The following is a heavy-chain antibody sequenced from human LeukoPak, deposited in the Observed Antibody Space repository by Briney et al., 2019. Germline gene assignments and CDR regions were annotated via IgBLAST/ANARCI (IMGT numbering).Heavy chain of an antibody. CDR1: GYTFTSYY. V-gene: IGHV1-46*01. J-gene: IGHJ6*03. Sequence: ASVKVSCKASGYTFTSYYMHWVRQAPGQGLEWMGIINPSGCSTSYAQKFQGRVTMTRDTSTSKVYMEMSSLRSEDTAVYYCARDGRDGYNYYYYYMDVWGKGTTVTVSS. CDR2: INPSGCST. CDR3: ARDGRDGYNYYYYYMDV. D-gene: IGHD5-24*01.